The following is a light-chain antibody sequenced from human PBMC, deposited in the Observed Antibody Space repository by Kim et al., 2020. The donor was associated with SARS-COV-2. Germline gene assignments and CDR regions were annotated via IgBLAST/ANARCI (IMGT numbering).Light chain of an antibody. CDR2: AAS. V-gene: IGKV1-39*01. CDR1: QSISGY. Sequence: DIQMTQSPSSLSASVGGRVTITCRASQSISGYLNWYQQKPGKAPKLLMYAASSLQSGVPSRFSGSGSGTDFTLTISSLQPEDFATYYCQQSYSTPYTFGQGTKLEI. J-gene: IGKJ2*01. CDR3: QQSYSTPYT.